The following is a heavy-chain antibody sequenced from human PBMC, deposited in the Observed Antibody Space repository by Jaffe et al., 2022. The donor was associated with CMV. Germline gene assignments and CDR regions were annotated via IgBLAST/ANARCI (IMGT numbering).Heavy chain of an antibody. Sequence: QVQLQESGPGLVKPSQTLSLTCTVSGGSISSGGYYWNWIRQFPGEGLEWIGYIDYSGNTYYNPSLKSRVTIVGDTSEKQFSLKLSTVTAADTAVYFCARGVDTAMSTPGQYFDYWGRGTLLTVSS. CDR1: GGSISSGGYY. CDR2: IDYSGNT. V-gene: IGHV4-31*03. J-gene: IGHJ4*02. D-gene: IGHD5-18*01. CDR3: ARGVDTAMSTPGQYFDY.